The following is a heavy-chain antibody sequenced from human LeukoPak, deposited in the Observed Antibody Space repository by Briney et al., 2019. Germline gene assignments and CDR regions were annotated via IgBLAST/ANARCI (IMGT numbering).Heavy chain of an antibody. Sequence: PSETLSLTCTVSGGSISSGNYYWNWIRQHPGKGLEWIVNISYGGSAHYNPALKSRVKISIDTSNNHLSLELKSVTAADTAVYFCAWSGCSGAICSAYYYYGMAVWGQGTTVTVSS. CDR2: ISYGGSA. CDR1: GGSISSGNYY. CDR3: AWSGCSGAICSAYYYYGMAV. D-gene: IGHD2-15*01. J-gene: IGHJ6*02. V-gene: IGHV4-31*03.